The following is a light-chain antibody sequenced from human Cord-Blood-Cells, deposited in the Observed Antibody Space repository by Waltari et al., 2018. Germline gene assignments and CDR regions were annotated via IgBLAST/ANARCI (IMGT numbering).Light chain of an antibody. CDR3: QQYDNLSYT. CDR1: QDISNY. Sequence: DIQMTQSPSSLSASVGARVTITCQASQDISNYLNWYQQKPGKAPKLLIYAASNLETGVPSRFSGSGSGTDFTFTISSLQPEDIATYYCQQYDNLSYTFGQGTKLEIK. J-gene: IGKJ2*01. V-gene: IGKV1-33*01. CDR2: AAS.